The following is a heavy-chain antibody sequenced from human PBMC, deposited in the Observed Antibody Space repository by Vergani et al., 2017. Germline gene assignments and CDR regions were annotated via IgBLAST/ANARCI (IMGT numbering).Heavy chain of an antibody. J-gene: IGHJ1*01. V-gene: IGHV3-23*01. CDR3: TTAWGLYFLHGEYFQY. CDR2: ISSGGGDI. D-gene: IGHD1-1*01. CDR1: GFTFDTYT. Sequence: EVQLLESGGGLVQPGGSRRLPCAGAGFTFDTYTMAYVRQAPGRGLEWVGTISSGGGDIFYADSVKGRFTISRDNSKNTLFLQMNSLKDEDTSVYYCTTAWGLYFLHGEYFQYWGRGTLVSGSS.